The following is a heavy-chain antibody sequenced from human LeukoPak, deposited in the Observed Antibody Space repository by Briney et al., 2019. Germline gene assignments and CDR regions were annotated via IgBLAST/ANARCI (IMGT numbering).Heavy chain of an antibody. CDR1: GGTFSSYA. V-gene: IGHV1-69*13. CDR3: ARLGYGDYPPKLIWFDP. Sequence: SVKVSCKASGGTFSSYAISWVRQAPGQGLEWMGGIIPIFGTANYAQKFQGRVTITADESTSTAYMELSSLRSEDTAVYYCARLGYGDYPPKLIWFDPWGQGTLVTVSS. CDR2: IIPIFGTA. J-gene: IGHJ5*02. D-gene: IGHD4-17*01.